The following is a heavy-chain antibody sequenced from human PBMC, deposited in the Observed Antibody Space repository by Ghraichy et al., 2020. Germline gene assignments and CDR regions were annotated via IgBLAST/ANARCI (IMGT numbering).Heavy chain of an antibody. J-gene: IGHJ4*02. V-gene: IGHV3-21*01. Sequence: LSLTCAASGFTFSSYSMNWVRQAPGKGLEWVSSISSSSSYIYYADSVKGRFTISRDNAKNSLYLQMNSLRAEDTAVYYCARVGSSSWYTYYFDYWGQGTLVTVSS. D-gene: IGHD6-13*01. CDR2: ISSSSSYI. CDR1: GFTFSSYS. CDR3: ARVGSSSWYTYYFDY.